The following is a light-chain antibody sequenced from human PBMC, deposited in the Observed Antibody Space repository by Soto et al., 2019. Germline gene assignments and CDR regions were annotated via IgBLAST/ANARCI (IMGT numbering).Light chain of an antibody. Sequence: DIQVTQSPVSLSASVGDRVTITCRTSQGISTYLNWYQQKAGDAPRLLISAASDLENGVPSRFSGSGSGADFTLTINSLRPEDFATYYCQQAYIKPYTFGQGTKFEI. V-gene: IGKV1-39*01. CDR3: QQAYIKPYT. J-gene: IGKJ2*01. CDR1: QGISTY. CDR2: AAS.